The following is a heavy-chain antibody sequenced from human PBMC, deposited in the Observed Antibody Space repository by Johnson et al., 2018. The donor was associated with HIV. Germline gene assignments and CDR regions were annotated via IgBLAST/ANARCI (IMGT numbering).Heavy chain of an antibody. D-gene: IGHD6-13*01. CDR1: RFTFSDYY. V-gene: IGHV3-11*04. Sequence: VQLVESGGGLVKPGGSLRLSCAASRFTFSDYYMSWIRQTPGKGLEWVSYISSSGGTIYYADSVKGRFSISRDNAKNSLYLQMNSLRAEDTAVYYCARAIAAAGTVGVDAFDIWGQGTMVTVSS. J-gene: IGHJ3*02. CDR2: ISSSGGTI. CDR3: ARAIAAAGTVGVDAFDI.